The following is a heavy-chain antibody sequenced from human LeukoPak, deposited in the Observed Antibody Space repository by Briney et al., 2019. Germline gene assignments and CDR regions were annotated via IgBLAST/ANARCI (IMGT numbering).Heavy chain of an antibody. CDR2: IYYSGST. CDR1: GCSISSYY. D-gene: IGHD5-24*01. Sequence: PSETLSLTCTVYGCSISSYYWSWIRQPPGKGLEWIGYIYYSGSTNYNPSLKSRVTISVDTSKNQFSLKLSSVTAADTAVYYCARGADGYNYPDAFDIWGKGTMVTVSS. J-gene: IGHJ3*02. CDR3: ARGADGYNYPDAFDI. V-gene: IGHV4-59*01.